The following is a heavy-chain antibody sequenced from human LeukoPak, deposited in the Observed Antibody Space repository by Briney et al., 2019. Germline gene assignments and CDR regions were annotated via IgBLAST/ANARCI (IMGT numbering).Heavy chain of an antibody. V-gene: IGHV4-39*01. CDR1: GGSISSSSYY. CDR2: IYYSGST. Sequence: NPSETLSLTCTVAGGSISSSSYYWGWIRQPPGQGLEWIGSIYYSGSTYYNPSLKSRVTISLDTSKNQFSLKLSSVTAADTAVYYCARHPSSSFDLFWGQGTLVTVSS. J-gene: IGHJ4*02. CDR3: ARHPSSSFDLF. D-gene: IGHD6-6*01.